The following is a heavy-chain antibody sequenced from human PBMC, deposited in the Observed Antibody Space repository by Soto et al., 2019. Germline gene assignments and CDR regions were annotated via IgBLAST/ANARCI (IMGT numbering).Heavy chain of an antibody. CDR2: IRAYNGNT. V-gene: IGHV1-18*01. D-gene: IGHD5-18*01. CDR3: ARVDTAMARGFDY. Sequence: ASVKVSCQPSGYTFTSYGISWVRQAPGQGLEWMGWIRAYNGNTNYAQQLQGRVAMTTDTSTSTAYMELRSLRSDDTAVYYCARVDTAMARGFDYWGQGTLVTVSS. J-gene: IGHJ4*02. CDR1: GYTFTSYG.